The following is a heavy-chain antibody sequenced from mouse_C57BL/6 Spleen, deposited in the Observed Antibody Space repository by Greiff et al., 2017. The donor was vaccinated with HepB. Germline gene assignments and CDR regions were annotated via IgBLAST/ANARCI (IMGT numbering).Heavy chain of an antibody. V-gene: IGHV1-26*01. J-gene: IGHJ4*01. Sequence: VQLQQSGPELVKPGASVKISCKASGYTFTDYYMNWVKQSHGKSLEWIGDINPNNGGTSYNQKFKGKATLTVDKSSSTAHMELRSLTSEDSAVYYCARGEAYYAMDYWGQGTSVTVSS. CDR2: INPNNGGT. CDR3: ARGEAYYAMDY. CDR1: GYTFTDYY.